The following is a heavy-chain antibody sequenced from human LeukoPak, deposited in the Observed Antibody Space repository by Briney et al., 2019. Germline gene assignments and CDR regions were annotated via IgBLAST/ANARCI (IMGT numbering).Heavy chain of an antibody. CDR2: INHSGST. D-gene: IGHD6-19*01. CDR1: GVSFSGYY. V-gene: IGHV4-34*01. J-gene: IGHJ6*02. Sequence: PSETLSLTCAVYGVSFSGYYWSWIRQPPGKGLEWIGEINHSGSTNYNPSLKSRVTISVDTSKNQFSLKLSSVTAADTAVYYCARGSSGWYGYYYYGMDVWGQGTTVTVSS. CDR3: ARGSSGWYGYYYYGMDV.